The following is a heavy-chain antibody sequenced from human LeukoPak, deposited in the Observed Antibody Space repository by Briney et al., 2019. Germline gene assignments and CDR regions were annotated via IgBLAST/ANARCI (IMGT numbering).Heavy chain of an antibody. D-gene: IGHD3-10*02. J-gene: IGHJ3*02. CDR3: ARVFGNGDDAFDI. Sequence: SETLSLTCTVSGGSISSSSYYWSWIRQPPGKGLEWIGYICYSGSTNYNPSLKSRVTISVDTSKNQFSLKLSSVTAADTAVYYCARVFGNGDDAFDIWGQGTMVTVSS. CDR2: ICYSGST. CDR1: GGSISSSSYY. V-gene: IGHV4-61*01.